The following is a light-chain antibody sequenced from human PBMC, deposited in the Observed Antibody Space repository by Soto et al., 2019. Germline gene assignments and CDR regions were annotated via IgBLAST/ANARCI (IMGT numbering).Light chain of an antibody. Sequence: QSALTQHASVSGSPGQSITISCTGTTNDVGGYNYVSWYQQHPGKAPKLLIFEVSSRPSGVSNRFSGSKSGNTASLTISALQAEDEADYFCNSYTSSTSRPYVFGTGTKVTVL. CDR3: NSYTSSTSRPYV. CDR2: EVS. CDR1: TNDVGGYNY. J-gene: IGLJ1*01. V-gene: IGLV2-14*01.